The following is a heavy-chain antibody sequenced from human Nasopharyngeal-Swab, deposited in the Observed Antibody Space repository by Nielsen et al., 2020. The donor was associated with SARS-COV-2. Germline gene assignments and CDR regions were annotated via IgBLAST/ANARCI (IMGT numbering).Heavy chain of an antibody. D-gene: IGHD4-17*01. CDR2: ISYDGSNK. J-gene: IGHJ4*02. CDR3: AREVGDYATYFDY. Sequence: GASLKISCAASGFTFSSYAMHWVRQAPGKGLEWVAVISYDGSNKYYADSVKGRFTISRDNSKNTLYLQMNSLRAEDTAVYYCAREVGDYATYFDYWGQGTLVTVSS. V-gene: IGHV3-30*04. CDR1: GFTFSSYA.